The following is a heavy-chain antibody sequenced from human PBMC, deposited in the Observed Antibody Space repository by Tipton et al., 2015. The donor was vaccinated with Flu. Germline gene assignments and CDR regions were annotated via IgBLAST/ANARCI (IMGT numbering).Heavy chain of an antibody. CDR3: ARACGSGGNRWFDP. V-gene: IGHV4-39*07. D-gene: IGHD2-15*01. Sequence: TLSLTCTVSGGSISSSSYYWGWIHQPPGKGLEWIGSIYYSGSTYYNPSLKSRVTISVDTSKNQFSLNLSSVTAADTAVYYCARACGSGGNRWFDPWGQGALVTVSS. J-gene: IGHJ5*02. CDR2: IYYSGST. CDR1: GGSISSSSYY.